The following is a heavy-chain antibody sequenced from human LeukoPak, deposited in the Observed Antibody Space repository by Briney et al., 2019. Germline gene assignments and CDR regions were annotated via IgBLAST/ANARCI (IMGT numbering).Heavy chain of an antibody. CDR2: IYTSGST. CDR3: ARQGTLVLLWFGAHGAFDI. CDR1: GGSISSGSYY. J-gene: IGHJ3*02. D-gene: IGHD3-10*01. V-gene: IGHV4-61*02. Sequence: SQTLSLTCTVSGGSISSGSYYWSWIRQPAGKGLEWIGRIYTSGSTNYNPSLKSRVTISVDTSKNQFSLKLSSVTAADTAVYYCARQGTLVLLWFGAHGAFDIWGQGTMVTVSS.